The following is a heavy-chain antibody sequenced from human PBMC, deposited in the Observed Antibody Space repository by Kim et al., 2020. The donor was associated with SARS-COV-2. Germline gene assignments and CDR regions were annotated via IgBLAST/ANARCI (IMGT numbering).Heavy chain of an antibody. CDR2: IYYSGST. V-gene: IGHV4-61*01. CDR1: GGSVSSGSYY. D-gene: IGHD6-19*01. CDR3: ARAISPGSSGWSTQGYCYYGMDV. J-gene: IGHJ6*02. Sequence: SETLSLTCTVSGGSVSSGSYYWSWIRQPPGKGLEWIGYIYYSGSTNYNPSLKSRVTISVDTSKNQFSLKLSSVTAADTAVYYCARAISPGSSGWSTQGYCYYGMDVWGQGTTVTVSS.